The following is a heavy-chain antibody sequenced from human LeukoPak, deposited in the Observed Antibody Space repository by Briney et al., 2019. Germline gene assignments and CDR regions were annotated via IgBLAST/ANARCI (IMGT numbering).Heavy chain of an antibody. CDR2: IYYTGNT. Sequence: KASETLSLTCTVSGGSISSYYWRWIRQPPGKGLEWIGYIYYTGNTHYNFSLKSRVTISVATSKNQFSLKLSSVTAADTATYYCAREVRDRNRFEYWGHGTLVTVSS. V-gene: IGHV4-59*01. CDR1: GGSISSYY. D-gene: IGHD1-14*01. CDR3: AREVRDRNRFEY. J-gene: IGHJ4*01.